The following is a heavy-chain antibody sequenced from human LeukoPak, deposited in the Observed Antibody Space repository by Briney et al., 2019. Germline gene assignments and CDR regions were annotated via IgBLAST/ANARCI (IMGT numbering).Heavy chain of an antibody. D-gene: IGHD3-16*01. CDR1: GFTFSRHW. Sequence: GGSLRLSCVASGFTFSRHWMSWVRQAPGRGLEWVANIEKDGSKKNYVDSVKGRFTISRDNTKNSLFLQMNSLRDEDTAVYYCATNTDYRFDYWGQGTLVTVSS. J-gene: IGHJ4*02. V-gene: IGHV3-7*01. CDR2: IEKDGSKK. CDR3: ATNTDYRFDY.